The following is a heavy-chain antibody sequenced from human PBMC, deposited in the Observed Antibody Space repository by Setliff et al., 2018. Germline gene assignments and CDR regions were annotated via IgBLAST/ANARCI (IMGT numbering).Heavy chain of an antibody. Sequence: PSETLSLTCTVSGDSISSSRYYWAWIRQPPGKGLEWIGNIYYSGTTYSNPSLKSRVTMSVDTSKNQISLKLTSVTAADTAVYYCGRGFYFDYWGQGTLVTVSS. J-gene: IGHJ4*02. CDR3: GRGFYFDY. D-gene: IGHD3-10*01. V-gene: IGHV4-39*01. CDR1: GDSISSSRYY. CDR2: IYYSGTT.